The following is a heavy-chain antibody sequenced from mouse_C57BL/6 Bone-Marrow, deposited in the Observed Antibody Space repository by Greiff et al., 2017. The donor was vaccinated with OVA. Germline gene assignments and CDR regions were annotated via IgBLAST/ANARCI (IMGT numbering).Heavy chain of an antibody. CDR3: TRPGYLRAWFAY. CDR1: GFTFSDAW. Sequence: EVKLMESGGGLVQPGGSMQLSCAASGFTFSDAWMDWVRQSPEKGLELVAEIRNKANNHATYYAESVKGRFTISRDDSKSSVYLQMNSLRAEDTGIDYCTRPGYLRAWFAYWGQGTLVTVSA. V-gene: IGHV6-6*01. D-gene: IGHD3-1*01. CDR2: IRNKANNHAT. J-gene: IGHJ3*01.